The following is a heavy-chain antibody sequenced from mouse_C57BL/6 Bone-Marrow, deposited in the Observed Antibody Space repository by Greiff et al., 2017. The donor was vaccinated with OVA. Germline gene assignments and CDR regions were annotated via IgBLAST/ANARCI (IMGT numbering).Heavy chain of an antibody. Sequence: VQRVESGAELMKPGASVKLSCKATGYTFTGYWIEWVKQRPGHGLEWIGEILPGSGSTNYNEKFKGKATFTADPSSNTAYMQLSSLTTEDSAIYYCALSNYERAFAYWGQGTLVTVSA. CDR3: ALSNYERAFAY. CDR2: ILPGSGST. J-gene: IGHJ3*01. D-gene: IGHD2-5*01. V-gene: IGHV1-9*01. CDR1: GYTFTGYW.